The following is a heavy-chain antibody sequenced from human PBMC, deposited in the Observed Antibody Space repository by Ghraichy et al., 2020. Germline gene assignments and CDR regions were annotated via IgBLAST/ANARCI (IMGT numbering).Heavy chain of an antibody. V-gene: IGHV3-7*03. Sequence: LNISCAASGFIFNTYWMSWVRQAPGKGLEWVANIKQDGSAKYYVESVKGRFTISRDNAKNSLYLQMNSLRVEDTAIYYCVRDDGSGTYYTSYWGQGTLVTVSS. CDR1: GFIFNTYW. CDR3: VRDDGSGTYYTSY. D-gene: IGHD3-10*01. CDR2: IKQDGSAK. J-gene: IGHJ4*02.